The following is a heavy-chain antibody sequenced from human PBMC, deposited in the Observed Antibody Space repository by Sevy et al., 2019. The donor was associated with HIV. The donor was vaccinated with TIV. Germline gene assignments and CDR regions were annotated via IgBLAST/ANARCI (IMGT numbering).Heavy chain of an antibody. CDR2: IGGNSGSL. CDR3: ARDRDDGYCTNGVCFNFDN. Sequence: GGSLRLSCAASGFTFDDYAMHWVRQAPGKALEGVSGIGGNSGSLDYAASVKGRFTISRDKAKNSLYLQMKSLRADDTALYYCARDRDDGYCTNGVCFNFDNWGQGTLVTVSS. D-gene: IGHD2-8*01. CDR1: GFTFDDYA. V-gene: IGHV3-9*01. J-gene: IGHJ4*01.